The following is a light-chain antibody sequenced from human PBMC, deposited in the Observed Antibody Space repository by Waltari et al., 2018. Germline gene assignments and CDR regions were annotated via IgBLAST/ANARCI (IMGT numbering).Light chain of an antibody. V-gene: IGKV3-20*01. J-gene: IGKJ1*01. CDR2: HAS. CDR1: QSASKY. Sequence: IVLTQSPGTLSLSPGERVTLSCRASQSASKYLAWYQQRPGQAPRLLLYHASTRATGIPDRFSGSGSGTDFSLTISRLEPEDFAVYYCQHYVRLPATFGQGTRVEIK. CDR3: QHYVRLPAT.